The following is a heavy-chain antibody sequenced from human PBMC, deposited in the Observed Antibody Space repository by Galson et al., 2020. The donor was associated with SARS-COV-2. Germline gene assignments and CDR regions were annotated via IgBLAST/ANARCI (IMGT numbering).Heavy chain of an antibody. D-gene: IGHD6-19*01. Sequence: GGSLRLSCAASGFTVSSNYMSWVRQAPGKGLEWVSVIYSGGSTYYADSVKGRFTISRDNSKNTLYLQMNSLRAEDTAVYYCARALAVAGPDHWFDPWGQGTLVTVSS. CDR2: IYSGGST. CDR3: ARALAVAGPDHWFDP. V-gene: IGHV3-66*02. CDR1: GFTVSSNY. J-gene: IGHJ5*02.